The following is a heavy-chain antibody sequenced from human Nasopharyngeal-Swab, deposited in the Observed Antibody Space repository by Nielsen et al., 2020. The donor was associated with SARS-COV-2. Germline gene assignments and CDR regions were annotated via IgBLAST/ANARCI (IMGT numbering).Heavy chain of an antibody. D-gene: IGHD2-15*01. CDR3: ARVLTRNLVVALVLDAFDI. CDR2: IYYSGST. J-gene: IGHJ3*02. V-gene: IGHV4-31*03. Sequence: SETLSLTCTVSGGSISSGGYYWSWIRQHPRKGLEWIGYIYYSGSTYYNPSLKSRVTISVDTSKNQFSLKLSSVTAADTAVYYCARVLTRNLVVALVLDAFDIWGQGTMVTVSS. CDR1: GGSISSGGYY.